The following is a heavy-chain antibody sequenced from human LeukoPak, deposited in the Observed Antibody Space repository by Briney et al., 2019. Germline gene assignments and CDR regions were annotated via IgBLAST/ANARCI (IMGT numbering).Heavy chain of an antibody. V-gene: IGHV3-23*01. CDR1: GFTFSSYA. CDR3: AKDGFLLWRGAFDI. Sequence: GGSLRPSCAASGFTFSSYAMSWVRQAPGKGLEWVSAISGSGGSTYYTDSVKGRFTISRDNSKNTLWLQMNSLRAEDTAVYYCAKDGFLLWRGAFDIWGQGTMVTVSS. J-gene: IGHJ3*02. CDR2: ISGSGGST. D-gene: IGHD2-21*01.